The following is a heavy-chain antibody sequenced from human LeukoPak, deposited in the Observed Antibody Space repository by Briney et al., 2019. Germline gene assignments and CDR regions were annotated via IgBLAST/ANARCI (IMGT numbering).Heavy chain of an antibody. D-gene: IGHD6-13*01. CDR2: ISGSGGST. V-gene: IGHV3-23*01. Sequence: GGSLRLSCAASGFTFSSYAMSWVRQAPGKGLEWVSAISGSGGSTYYADSVKGRFTISRDNSKNTLYLQMTSLRAEDTAVYYCAKPHPAAGTNYYGMDVWGKGTTVTVSS. CDR3: AKPHPAAGTNYYGMDV. J-gene: IGHJ6*04. CDR1: GFTFSSYA.